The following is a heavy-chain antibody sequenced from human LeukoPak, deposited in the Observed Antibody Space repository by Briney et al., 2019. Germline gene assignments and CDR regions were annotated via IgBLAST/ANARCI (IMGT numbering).Heavy chain of an antibody. J-gene: IGHJ4*02. D-gene: IGHD3-22*01. Sequence: GGSLRLSCAASGFTVSTNYMNWVRQAPGKGLEWVSVIYGGGSTYYADSVKGRFTISRDNSKNTLYLQMNSLRAEDTAVYYCARMRVTYYYDSSGPLRYFDYWAREPWSPSPQ. V-gene: IGHV3-53*01. CDR2: IYGGGST. CDR3: ARMRVTYYYDSSGPLRYFDY. CDR1: GFTVSTNY.